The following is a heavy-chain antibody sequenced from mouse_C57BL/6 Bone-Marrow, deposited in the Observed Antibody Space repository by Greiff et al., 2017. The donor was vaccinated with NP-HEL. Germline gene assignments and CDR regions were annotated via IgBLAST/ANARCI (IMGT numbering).Heavy chain of an antibody. V-gene: IGHV5-16*01. J-gene: IGHJ4*01. D-gene: IGHD2-4*01. CDR2: INYDGSST. CDR3: AREGGLRRRTYAMDY. CDR1: GFTFSDYY. Sequence: EVQRVESEGGLVQPGSSMKLSCTASGFTFSDYYMAWVRQVPEKGLEWVANINYDGSSTYYLDSLKSRFIISSDNAKNILYLQMRSLKSEDTATYYCAREGGLRRRTYAMDYWGQGTSVTVSS.